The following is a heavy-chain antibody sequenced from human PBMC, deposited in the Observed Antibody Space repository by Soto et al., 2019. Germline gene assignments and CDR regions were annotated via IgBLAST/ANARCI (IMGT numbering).Heavy chain of an antibody. D-gene: IGHD6-13*01. Sequence: AASVKVSCKASGYTFTSYYMHWVRQAPGQGLEWMGIINPSGGSTSYAQKFQGRVTMTRDTSTSTVYMELSSLRSEDTAVYYCARDTQLVSYYYGMDVWGQGTTVTVSS. CDR1: GYTFTSYY. CDR2: INPSGGST. CDR3: ARDTQLVSYYYGMDV. V-gene: IGHV1-46*01. J-gene: IGHJ6*02.